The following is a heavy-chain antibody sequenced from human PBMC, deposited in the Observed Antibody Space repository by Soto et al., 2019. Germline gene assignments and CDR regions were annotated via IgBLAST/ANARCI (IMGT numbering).Heavy chain of an antibody. CDR3: ARILRSTAVDY. CDR2: VYYSGGT. Sequence: QVQLQESGPGLVKPSETLSLTCSVSGGSVRSGSYYWSWIRQPPGKGLEWIGYVYYSGGTNYNPSLKSRVTMSVDTSKNQFSLKLSSVTAADAAVYYCARILRSTAVDYWGQGTLVTVSS. V-gene: IGHV4-61*01. D-gene: IGHD2-15*01. CDR1: GGSVRSGSYY. J-gene: IGHJ4*02.